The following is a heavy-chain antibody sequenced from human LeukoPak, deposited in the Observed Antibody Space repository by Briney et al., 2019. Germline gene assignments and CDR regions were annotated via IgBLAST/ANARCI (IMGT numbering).Heavy chain of an antibody. CDR3: ARGEGLDY. J-gene: IGHJ4*02. CDR2: ISSGSSYI. Sequence: GGSLRLSCAASGFTFSTYSMNWVRQAPGKGLEWVSSISSGSSYIYYADSVKGRFTISRDNAKNSLYLQMNSLRDEGTAVYYCARGEGLDYWGQGTLVTVSS. CDR1: GFTFSTYS. V-gene: IGHV3-21*01.